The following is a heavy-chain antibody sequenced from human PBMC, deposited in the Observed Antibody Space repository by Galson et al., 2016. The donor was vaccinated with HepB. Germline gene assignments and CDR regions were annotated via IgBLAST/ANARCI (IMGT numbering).Heavy chain of an antibody. CDR1: GFTFSSYG. CDR2: ISSGSSYL. D-gene: IGHD5-18*01. J-gene: IGHJ6*02. V-gene: IGHV3-21*01. Sequence: SLRLSCAASGFTFSSYGMHWVRQAPGKGLEWVASISSGSSYLNYADSVKGRFTISRDNAKNSVYLQMNILRAEDTAVYHCAGARGYTSTYGGGYHYGMDVWGQGTTVTVSS. CDR3: AGARGYTSTYGGGYHYGMDV.